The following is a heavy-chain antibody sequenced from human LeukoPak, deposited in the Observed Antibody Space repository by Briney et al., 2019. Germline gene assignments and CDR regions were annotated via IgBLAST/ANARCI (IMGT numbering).Heavy chain of an antibody. D-gene: IGHD1-26*01. Sequence: ASVKVSCKASGCTFTSYAMHWVRQAPGQRLEWMGWINAGNGNTKYSQKFQGRVTITRDTSASTAYMELSSLRSEDTAVYYCARGISGSYEDWFDPWGQGTLVTVS. CDR2: INAGNGNT. V-gene: IGHV1-3*01. CDR1: GCTFTSYA. J-gene: IGHJ5*02. CDR3: ARGISGSYEDWFDP.